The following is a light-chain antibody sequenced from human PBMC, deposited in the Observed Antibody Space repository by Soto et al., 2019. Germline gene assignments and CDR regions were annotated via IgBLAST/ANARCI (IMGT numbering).Light chain of an antibody. Sequence: IVLTQCPAARSLSPGERASLSCRAIQSVSSSYLAWYQQKPGQAPRLLIYGASSRATGIPARFSGSGSGTEFTLTIRCLQSEDFAVYCCQQYSNWPPVNIGQGTRLEIK. CDR1: QSVSSSY. CDR3: QQYSNWPPVN. CDR2: GAS. V-gene: IGKV3D-15*01. J-gene: IGKJ5*01.